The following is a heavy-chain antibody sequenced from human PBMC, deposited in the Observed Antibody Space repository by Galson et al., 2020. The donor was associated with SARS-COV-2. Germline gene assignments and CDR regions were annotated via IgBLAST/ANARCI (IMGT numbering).Heavy chain of an antibody. CDR2: IGPGGGTT. D-gene: IGHD3-22*01. V-gene: IGHV3-23*01. CDR3: AKDRGYYSGIDAFDI. J-gene: IGHJ3*02. CDR1: GFTFSSYA. Sequence: GGSLRLSCAASGFTFSSYAMHWVRQAPGKGLEWVAVIGPGGGTTHYADSVRGRFTISRDNSKNTLYLQMNSLRAEDTAVYYCAKDRGYYSGIDAFDIWGQGTVVTVSS.